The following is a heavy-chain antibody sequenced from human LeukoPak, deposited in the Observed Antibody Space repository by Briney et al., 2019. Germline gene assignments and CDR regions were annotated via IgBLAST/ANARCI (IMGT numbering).Heavy chain of an antibody. D-gene: IGHD6-6*01. Sequence: SQTLSLTCTVSGGSISSGGYYWSWIRQHPGKELEWIGYIYYSGSTNYNSSLKSRVTISVDTSKNQFSLNLTSVTAADTAVYYCARGYSSSGCYFDYWGQGALVTVSS. J-gene: IGHJ4*02. V-gene: IGHV4-61*08. CDR1: GGSISSGGYY. CDR2: IYYSGST. CDR3: ARGYSSSGCYFDY.